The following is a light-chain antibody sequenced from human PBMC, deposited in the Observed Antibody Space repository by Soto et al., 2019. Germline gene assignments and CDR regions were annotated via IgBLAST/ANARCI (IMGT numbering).Light chain of an antibody. V-gene: IGLV2-14*01. CDR2: DVS. Sequence: QSVLTQPASVAGSPGQSITISCTGTSNDVGGYNYVSWHQQHPGKAPKLIIYDVSSRPSGVSNRFSGSKSGNTASLTISGLQAEDEADYYCSSSTSSSTRVFGGGTQLTVL. J-gene: IGLJ3*02. CDR3: SSSTSSSTRV. CDR1: SNDVGGYNY.